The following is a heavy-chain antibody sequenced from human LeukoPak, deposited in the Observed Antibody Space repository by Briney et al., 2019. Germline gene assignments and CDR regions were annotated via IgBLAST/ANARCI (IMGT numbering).Heavy chain of an antibody. J-gene: IGHJ4*02. V-gene: IGHV3-64*04. Sequence: GGSLRLSCSASGFTFSAYAMYWVRQAPGKGLEYVSGISNNGGSSFYADSVKGRFTISRDNSKNTLYLQMNSLRAEDTAVYCCAKDPGILTGYFDYWGQGTLVTVSS. D-gene: IGHD3-9*01. CDR1: GFTFSAYA. CDR2: ISNNGGSS. CDR3: AKDPGILTGYFDY.